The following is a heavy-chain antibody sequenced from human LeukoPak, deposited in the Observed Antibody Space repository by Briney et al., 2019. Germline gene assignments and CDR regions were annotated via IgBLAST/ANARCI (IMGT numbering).Heavy chain of an antibody. Sequence: ASVKVSCKASGYSFTSYDINWVRQATGQGLEWMGWMDPNSGNTGYAQKFQGRVTMTRNTSISTAYMELSSLRSEDTAAYYCATSIVGATSINTPNPNSGYWGQGTLVTVSS. CDR3: ATSIVGATSINTPNPNSGY. J-gene: IGHJ4*02. CDR1: GYSFTSYD. D-gene: IGHD1-26*01. CDR2: MDPNSGNT. V-gene: IGHV1-8*01.